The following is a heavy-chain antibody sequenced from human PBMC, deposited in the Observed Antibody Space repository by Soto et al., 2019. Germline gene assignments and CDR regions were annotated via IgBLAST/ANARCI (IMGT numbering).Heavy chain of an antibody. J-gene: IGHJ4*02. CDR3: ARRTTGDY. Sequence: GASVKVSCKASGYTFTNYGISWVRQAPGQGLEWMGWISVYNGNTNYEQKFQGRVTMTTDTSTSTTYMELRSLRSDDTAVYYCARRTTGDYWGQGTLVTVS. CDR2: ISVYNGNT. CDR1: GYTFTNYG. D-gene: IGHD4-17*01. V-gene: IGHV1-18*01.